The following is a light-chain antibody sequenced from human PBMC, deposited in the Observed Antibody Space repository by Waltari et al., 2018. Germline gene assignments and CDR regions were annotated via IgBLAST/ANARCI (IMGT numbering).Light chain of an antibody. CDR1: STNIVGYNY. V-gene: IGLV2-11*01. CDR2: DVT. J-gene: IGLJ1*01. CDR3: CSYAGTSP. Sequence: QSALTQPRSVSGSPGQSVTISCTGASTNIVGYNYVSWYQQHPGKAPKLIIYDVTKRPSGVPDRFSGSKSGDTASLTISGLQAEDEADYYCCSYAGTSPFGTGTKVTVL.